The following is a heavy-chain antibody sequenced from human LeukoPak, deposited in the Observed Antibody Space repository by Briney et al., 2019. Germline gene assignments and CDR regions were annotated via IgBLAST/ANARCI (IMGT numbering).Heavy chain of an antibody. CDR2: IRNDRIT. CDR1: GLTFSDAW. CDR3: TWMATIFTVDY. V-gene: IGHV3-15*01. J-gene: IGHJ4*02. Sequence: GGSLRLSCVLSGLTFSDAWMSWVRQVPGKGLEWVGRIRNDRITDYAAPVQGRFSISRDNSKNTFYLQMNSLRTEDTGMYFCTWMATIFTVDYWGQGTLVTVS. D-gene: IGHD5-12*01.